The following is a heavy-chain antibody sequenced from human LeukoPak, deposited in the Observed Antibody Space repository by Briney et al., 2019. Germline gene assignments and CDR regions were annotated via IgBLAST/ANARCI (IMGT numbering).Heavy chain of an antibody. CDR3: ARELLVFDY. CDR1: GFTLSSCS. J-gene: IGHJ4*02. Sequence: GGSLRLSCEASGFTLSSCSMNWVRRAPGKGLEWVSSITRSSSYIYYADSVKGRFTISRDNAKNSLYLQMNSLRAEDTAVYYCARELLVFDYWGQGTLVTVSS. D-gene: IGHD3-10*01. CDR2: ITRSSSYI. V-gene: IGHV3-21*01.